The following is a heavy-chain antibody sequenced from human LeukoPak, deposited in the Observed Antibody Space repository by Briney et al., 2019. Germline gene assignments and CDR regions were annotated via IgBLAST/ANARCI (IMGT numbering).Heavy chain of an antibody. V-gene: IGHV1-2*04. CDR1: GYTFTGYY. CDR3: AREYLYCTNGVCWPLSTPDYYFDY. CDR2: INPNSGGT. J-gene: IGHJ4*02. D-gene: IGHD2-8*01. Sequence: SVQVSCQASGYTFTGYYMHWVRQAPGQGLEWMGWINPNSGGTNYAQKFQGWVTMTRDTSISTAYMELSRLRSDDTAVYYCAREYLYCTNGVCWPLSTPDYYFDYWGQGTLVTVSS.